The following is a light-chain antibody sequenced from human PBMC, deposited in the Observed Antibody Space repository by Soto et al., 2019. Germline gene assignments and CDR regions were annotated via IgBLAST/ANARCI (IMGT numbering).Light chain of an antibody. CDR1: RAVLHSSNDKDFSNNKNF. Sequence: DIVMTQSPDSLAVSLGERATINCKSSRAVLHSSNDKDFSNNKNFLAWYQQKPGQPPKLLIYWASTRESGVPDRFSGSGSGTDLSLTISSLQAEDVAVYYCQQYYSTPPTFGQGTNVEIQ. J-gene: IGKJ1*01. CDR2: WAS. CDR3: QQYYSTPPT. V-gene: IGKV4-1*01.